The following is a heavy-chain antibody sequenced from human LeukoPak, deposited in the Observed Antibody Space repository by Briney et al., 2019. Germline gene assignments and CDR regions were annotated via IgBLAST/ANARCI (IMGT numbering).Heavy chain of an antibody. D-gene: IGHD2/OR15-2a*01. CDR3: ARGAPPNSRLIDY. Sequence: VASVKVSCKASGYTFTGYYMHWVRQAPGQGLEWMGWINPNSGGTNYAQKFQGWVTMTRDTSISTAYMELSRLRSDDTAVYYCARGAPPNSRLIDYWGQGTLVTVSS. CDR2: INPNSGGT. CDR1: GYTFTGYY. J-gene: IGHJ4*02. V-gene: IGHV1-2*04.